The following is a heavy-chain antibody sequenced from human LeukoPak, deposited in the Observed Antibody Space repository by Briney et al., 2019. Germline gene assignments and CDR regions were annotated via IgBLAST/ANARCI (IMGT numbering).Heavy chain of an antibody. CDR3: ARWNWFPDY. Sequence: GGSLRLSCAASGFTFSSYWMTWVRQAPGKGLEWVANIKEDGSKEYYVDSVKGRFTISRDNAKTSLYLQMNSLRADDTAVYYCARWNWFPDYWGQGTLVTVTS. V-gene: IGHV3-7*01. D-gene: IGHD1-7*01. J-gene: IGHJ4*02. CDR1: GFTFSSYW. CDR2: IKEDGSKE.